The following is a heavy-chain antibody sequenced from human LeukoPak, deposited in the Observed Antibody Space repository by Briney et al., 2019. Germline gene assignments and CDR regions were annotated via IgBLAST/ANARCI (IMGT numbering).Heavy chain of an antibody. CDR1: GGSFSGYY. CDR3: ARGRGIVGAYNWFDP. CDR2: INHSGST. Sequence: SETLSLTCAVYGGSFSGYYWSWIRQPPGKGREWIVEINHSGSTNYNPSLKSRVTISVDTSKNQFSLKLSSVTAADTAVYYCARGRGIVGAYNWFDPWGQGTLVTVSS. D-gene: IGHD1-26*01. V-gene: IGHV4-34*01. J-gene: IGHJ5*02.